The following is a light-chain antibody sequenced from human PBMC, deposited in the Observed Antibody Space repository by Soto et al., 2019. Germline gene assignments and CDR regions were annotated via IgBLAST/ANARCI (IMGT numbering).Light chain of an antibody. J-gene: IGLJ2*01. Sequence: QSVLTQPPSASGTPGQRVTISCSGSNSNIGSNTVSWYQQLPGTAPKSLIYSDNQRPSGVPDRISGSRSGTSASLAISGFQSDDEAEYYCAAWDDSLRGRVFGGGTKVTVL. V-gene: IGLV1-44*01. CDR1: NSNIGSNT. CDR2: SDN. CDR3: AAWDDSLRGRV.